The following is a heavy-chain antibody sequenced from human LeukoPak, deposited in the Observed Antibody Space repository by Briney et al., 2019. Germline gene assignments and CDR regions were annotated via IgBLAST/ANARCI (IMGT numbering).Heavy chain of an antibody. CDR2: ISYDGSNK. Sequence: GGSLRLSCAASGFTFSSYAMHWVRQAPGKGLEWVAVISYDGSNKYYADSVKGRFTISRDNSKNTLYLQMNSLRAEDTAVYYCARKRAFDIWGQGTMVTVSS. J-gene: IGHJ3*02. CDR3: ARKRAFDI. CDR1: GFTFSSYA. V-gene: IGHV3-30-3*01.